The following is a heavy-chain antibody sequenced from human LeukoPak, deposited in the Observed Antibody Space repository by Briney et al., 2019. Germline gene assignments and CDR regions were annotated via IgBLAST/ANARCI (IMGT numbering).Heavy chain of an antibody. D-gene: IGHD3-10*01. Sequence: GGSLRLSCAASGFTFSSYSMNWVRQAPGKGLEWVSSISSSSSYIYYADSVKGRFTISRDNAKNSLYLQMNSLRAEDTAVYYCARGFSPAYYGSGVLYWGQGTLVTVSS. V-gene: IGHV3-21*01. J-gene: IGHJ4*02. CDR3: ARGFSPAYYGSGVLY. CDR2: ISSSSSYI. CDR1: GFTFSSYS.